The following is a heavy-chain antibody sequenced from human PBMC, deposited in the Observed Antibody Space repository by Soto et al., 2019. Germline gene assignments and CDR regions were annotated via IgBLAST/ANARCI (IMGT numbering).Heavy chain of an antibody. V-gene: IGHV1-3*01. Sequence: GASVKVSCKASGYTFTSYIMHWVRQAPGQRLEWMGKINAGNGNTEYSQKFQGRVTITRDTSASIVYMELSSLRSEDTAVYYCARGVAGPLHWFDPWGQGTLVTVSS. CDR1: GYTFTSYI. J-gene: IGHJ5*02. CDR3: ARGVAGPLHWFDP. D-gene: IGHD6-19*01. CDR2: INAGNGNT.